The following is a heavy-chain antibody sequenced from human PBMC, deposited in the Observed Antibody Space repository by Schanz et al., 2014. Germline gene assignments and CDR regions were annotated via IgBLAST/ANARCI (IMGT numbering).Heavy chain of an antibody. V-gene: IGHV3-23*04. CDR2: IGVDGTTT. Sequence: EVQLVESGGGLVQPGGSLRLSCAASGFTFSSYAMSWVRQAPGKGLEWVSVIGVDGTTTYYADSVRGRFTMSRDNSKNTLSLQMSSLRADDAAVYYCAKAADWPVTRFDPWGQGTLVTVSS. CDR1: GFTFSSYA. CDR3: AKAADWPVTRFDP. D-gene: IGHD3-9*01. J-gene: IGHJ5*02.